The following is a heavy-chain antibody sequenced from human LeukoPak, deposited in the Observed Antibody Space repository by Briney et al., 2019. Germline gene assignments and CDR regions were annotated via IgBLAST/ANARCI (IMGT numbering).Heavy chain of an antibody. Sequence: GASVKVSCKASGYTLTGYYMHWVRQAPGQGLEWMGRINPNSGGTNYAQKFQGRVTMTRDTSISTAYMELSRLRSDDTAVYYCARVRVPAAPNWFDPWGQGTLVTVSS. CDR2: INPNSGGT. V-gene: IGHV1-2*06. J-gene: IGHJ5*02. CDR3: ARVRVPAAPNWFDP. CDR1: GYTLTGYY. D-gene: IGHD2-2*01.